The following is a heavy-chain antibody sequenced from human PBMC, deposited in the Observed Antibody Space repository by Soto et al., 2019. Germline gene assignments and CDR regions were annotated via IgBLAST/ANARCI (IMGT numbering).Heavy chain of an antibody. CDR2: INHSGST. V-gene: IGHV4-39*01. CDR3: ARLGGYVSVGYYYLWDS. D-gene: IGHD3-22*01. CDR1: DGSMNSDSSY. J-gene: IGHJ4*02. Sequence: QLQLQESGPGLVKPSETLSLTCRVSDGSMNSDSSYWGWIRQPPGKGLEWIGVINHSGSTYHNLSLKGRVTMSVDASXNXXXLKLTSMTAADTAVYYCARLGGYVSVGYYYLWDSWGQGTLVTVSS.